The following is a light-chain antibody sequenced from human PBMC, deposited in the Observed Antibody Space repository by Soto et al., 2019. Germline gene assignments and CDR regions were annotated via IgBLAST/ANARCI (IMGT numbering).Light chain of an antibody. J-gene: IGLJ1*01. CDR2: DVY. CDR3: SSYTTSSSYV. V-gene: IGLV2-14*01. Sequence: QSVLTQPPSVSGTPGQRVTISCSGTSSDVGGFNYVSWYQQHPGKAPKLLIFDVYSRPSGISNRFSGSKSGNTASLTISGLQAEDEADYYCSSYTTSSSYVFGAGTKLTVL. CDR1: SSDVGGFNY.